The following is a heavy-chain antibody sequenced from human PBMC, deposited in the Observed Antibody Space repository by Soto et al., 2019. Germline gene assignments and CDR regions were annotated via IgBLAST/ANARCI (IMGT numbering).Heavy chain of an antibody. J-gene: IGHJ4*02. CDR3: ARGGHVVVVPAALDS. V-gene: IGHV1-46*01. CDR2: VNPSGGHT. CDR1: GDTFTDYY. Sequence: QVQLMQSGAEVKKPGASVKVSCKASGDTFTDYYIHWVRQAPGQGLEWMGTVNPSGGHTTYAQHCLGRVTXTXXXSXXTPYMELTSLTSDDTAIYYCARGGHVVVVPAALDSWGQGTLVTVSS. D-gene: IGHD2-21*02.